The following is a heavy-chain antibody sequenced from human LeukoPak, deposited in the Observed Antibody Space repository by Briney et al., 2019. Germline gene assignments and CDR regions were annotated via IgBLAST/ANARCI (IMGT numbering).Heavy chain of an antibody. D-gene: IGHD5-24*01. CDR2: IYARGST. J-gene: IGHJ4*02. CDR3: ARERGSNSDFDY. V-gene: IGHV4-4*07. Sequence: SETLSLTCTVSGDSISGYYWNWIRRPAGMGLEWIGQIYARGSTNYNPSLKSRVTMSVDTSKSQFSLKLSSVTAADTAVYYCARERGSNSDFDYWGQGTLVTVSS. CDR1: GDSISGYY.